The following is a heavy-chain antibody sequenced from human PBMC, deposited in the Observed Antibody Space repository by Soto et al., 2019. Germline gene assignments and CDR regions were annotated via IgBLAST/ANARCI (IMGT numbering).Heavy chain of an antibody. J-gene: IGHJ4*02. CDR1: SGSISRSSYY. D-gene: IGHD3-10*01. CDR3: ARHRVLLTPFDY. CDR2: IYYSGST. Sequence: TSETLSLTCTVSSGSISRSSYYWGWIRQPPGKGLEWIGSIYYSGSTFYNPSLKSRVTISVDTSKNQFSLKLSSVTAADTALYYCARHRVLLTPFDYWGQGTLVTVSS. V-gene: IGHV4-39*01.